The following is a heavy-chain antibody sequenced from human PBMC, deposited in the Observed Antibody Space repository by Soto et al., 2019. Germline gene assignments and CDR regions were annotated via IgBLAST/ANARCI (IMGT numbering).Heavy chain of an antibody. CDR1: GFTFSSYG. CDR3: ARGAAANPFDY. J-gene: IGHJ4*02. D-gene: IGHD6-13*01. Sequence: QVQLVESGGGVVQPRRSLRLSCAASGFTFSSYGMHWVRQAPGKGLEWVAVIWYDGSNKYYADSVKGRFTISRDNSKNTLYLQMNSLRAEDTAVYYCARGAAANPFDYWGQGTLVTVSS. CDR2: IWYDGSNK. V-gene: IGHV3-33*01.